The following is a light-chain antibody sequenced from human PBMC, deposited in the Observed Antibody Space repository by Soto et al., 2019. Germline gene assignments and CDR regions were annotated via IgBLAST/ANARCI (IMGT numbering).Light chain of an antibody. CDR1: SSDVGGYNY. CDR2: EVS. CDR3: LSYTSSSTFV. V-gene: IGLV2-14*01. Sequence: QSALTQPASVSGSPGQSITISCTGTSSDVGGYNYVSWYQQHPGKDPKLMIYEVSNRPSGVSNRFSGSKSGNTASLTISGLQAEDEADYYCLSYTSSSTFVFGTGTKLTVL. J-gene: IGLJ1*01.